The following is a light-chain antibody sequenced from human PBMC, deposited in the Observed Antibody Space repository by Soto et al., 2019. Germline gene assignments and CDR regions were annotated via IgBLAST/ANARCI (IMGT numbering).Light chain of an antibody. J-gene: IGLJ2*01. Sequence: QSALTQPPSASGSPGQSVTISCTGTSRDVGGYNYVSWYQQYPGKAPKLMIYEVSKRPSGVPDRFSGSKSGNTASLTVSGLKAEDEADYYCSSYAGRNSVVFGGGTKLTVL. CDR3: SSYAGRNSVV. CDR1: SRDVGGYNY. V-gene: IGLV2-8*01. CDR2: EVS.